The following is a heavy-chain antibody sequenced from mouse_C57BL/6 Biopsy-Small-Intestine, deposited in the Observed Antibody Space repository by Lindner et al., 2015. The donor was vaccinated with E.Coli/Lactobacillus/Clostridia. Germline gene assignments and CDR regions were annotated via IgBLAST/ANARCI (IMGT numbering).Heavy chain of an antibody. CDR2: YFPASGST. J-gene: IGHJ3*01. CDR3: ARSEVAYGDSSFAY. V-gene: IGHV1-70*01. Sequence: VQLQESGPELVRPGTSVKISCKASGYTFLTYWMNWVKQRPGQGLEWIGQYFPASGSTYYNEMFKDKATLTVDTSSSTAYMQLSSLTSEDTAVYFCARSEVAYGDSSFAYWGQGTLVTVSA. D-gene: IGHD2-13*01. CDR1: GYTFLTYW.